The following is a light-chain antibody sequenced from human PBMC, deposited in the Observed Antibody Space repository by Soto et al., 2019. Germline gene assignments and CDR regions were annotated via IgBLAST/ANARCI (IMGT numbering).Light chain of an antibody. CDR2: GAY. V-gene: IGKV3-15*01. J-gene: IGKJ1*01. CDR3: HHGT. Sequence: EVVMTQSPATLSVSPGERASLSCRASQSISTNLVWYQHKPGPAPRLLIYGAYARATGIPARFSGSESGTEFTLTNSSLQYEDFAVYYCHHGTFGQGTKVEIK. CDR1: QSISTN.